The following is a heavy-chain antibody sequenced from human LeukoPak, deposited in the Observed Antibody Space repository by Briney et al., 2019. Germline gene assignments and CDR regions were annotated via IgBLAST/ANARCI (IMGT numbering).Heavy chain of an antibody. CDR1: GFAFSSYS. CDR3: ARDGGAHLGSY. D-gene: IGHD1-26*01. Sequence: PGGSLRLSCAASGFAFSSYSMNWVRQAPGKGLEGISYISSSSSTIYYADSVKGRFTISRDNAKNSLYLQMISLRDEDTAVFYCARDGGAHLGSYWGQGTLVTVSS. CDR2: ISSSSSTI. V-gene: IGHV3-48*02. J-gene: IGHJ4*02.